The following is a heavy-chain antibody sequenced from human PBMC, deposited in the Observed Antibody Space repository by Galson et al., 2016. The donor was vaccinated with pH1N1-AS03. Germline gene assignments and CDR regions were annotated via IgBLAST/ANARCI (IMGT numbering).Heavy chain of an antibody. CDR1: GYTFTRYY. CDR2: IDPSGGGT. V-gene: IGHV1-46*01. CDR3: VAYGSGTQASFDY. D-gene: IGHD3-10*01. Sequence: SVKVSCKASGYTFTRYYMHWVRQAPGQGLEWMGVIDPSGGGTTYAQKFHGRVTMTRDTSTTTAHMELSSLRSEDTAIYNWVAYGSGTQASFDYWGQGTLVTVSS. J-gene: IGHJ4*02.